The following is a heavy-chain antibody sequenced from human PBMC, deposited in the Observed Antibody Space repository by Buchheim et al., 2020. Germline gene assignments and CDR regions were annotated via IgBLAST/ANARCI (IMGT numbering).Heavy chain of an antibody. Sequence: QVQLVESGGGVVQPGTSLRLSCAASGFIFTEFAMHWVRQAPGKGLEWVAVISYDGDQKFYADSVKGRFTISRQNPKSTLYLQMNSLREDDTAVYYCAAEYGIETTTPYTGPTYPPGDWGQGTL. CDR1: GFIFTEFA. CDR2: ISYDGDQK. D-gene: IGHD1-26*01. CDR3: AAEYGIETTTPYTGPTYPPGD. J-gene: IGHJ4*02. V-gene: IGHV3-30-3*01.